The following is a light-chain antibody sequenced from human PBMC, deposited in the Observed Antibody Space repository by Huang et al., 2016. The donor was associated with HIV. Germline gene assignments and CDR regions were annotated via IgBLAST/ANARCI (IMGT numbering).Light chain of an antibody. J-gene: IGKJ4*01. Sequence: DIVMTQSPVSLPVTPGEPASISCKSSQSLLHRNGYNYLDWYLQKPGQSPQLLIYLGSNRASGVPDRFSGSGSDTEFTLKISRVEAEDVGVYYCMQSLQTRLTFGGGTKVEIK. CDR2: LGS. CDR1: QSLLHRNGYNY. V-gene: IGKV2-28*01. CDR3: MQSLQTRLT.